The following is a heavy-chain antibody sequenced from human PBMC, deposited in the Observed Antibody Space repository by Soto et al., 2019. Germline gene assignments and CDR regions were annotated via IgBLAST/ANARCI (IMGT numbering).Heavy chain of an antibody. Sequence: QITLNESGPTVVRPTETLTLTCTFSGFSLSTSGVGVGWIRQSPGKAPEWLALIYWDDDKRYSESLKSRLPITKDTSKNQVVLTMANLDPADTATYYCAHRVLRTVFGLVTTTAIYFDFWGPGTPVAVSS. V-gene: IGHV2-5*02. CDR2: IYWDDDK. J-gene: IGHJ4*02. CDR3: AHRVLRTVFGLVTTTAIYFDF. CDR1: GFSLSTSGVG. D-gene: IGHD3-3*01.